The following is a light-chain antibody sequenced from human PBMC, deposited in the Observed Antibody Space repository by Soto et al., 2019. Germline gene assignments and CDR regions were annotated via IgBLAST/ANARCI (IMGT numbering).Light chain of an antibody. V-gene: IGLV2-11*01. CDR2: DVN. CDR1: SSDVGAYNY. Sequence: LTQPRSVSGSPGQSVTISCAGTSSDVGAYNYVSWFQQHPGEAPKVIIYDVNKRPSGVPDRFSGSKSGNTASLTISGLQAEDEADYYCCSFAGGFTFVFGTGTKVTVL. J-gene: IGLJ1*01. CDR3: CSFAGGFTFV.